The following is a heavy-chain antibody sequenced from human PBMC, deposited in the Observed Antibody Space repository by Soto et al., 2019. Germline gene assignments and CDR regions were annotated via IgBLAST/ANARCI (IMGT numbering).Heavy chain of an antibody. CDR1: GYTFTSYY. CDR3: ARVSGFWSGYYDPDYGMDV. D-gene: IGHD3-3*01. V-gene: IGHV1-46*01. J-gene: IGHJ6*02. CDR2: INPRGGST. Sequence: ASVKVSCKASGYTFTSYYIYCVRQAPGQGLEWMGIINPRGGSTSYAQKFQGRVTMTRDTSTTTVYMELSSLKSEDTAVYYCARVSGFWSGYYDPDYGMDVWGQGTTVTVSS.